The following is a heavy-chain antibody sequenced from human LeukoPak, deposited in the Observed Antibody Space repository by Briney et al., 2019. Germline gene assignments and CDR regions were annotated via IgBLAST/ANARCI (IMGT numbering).Heavy chain of an antibody. J-gene: IGHJ4*02. CDR3: AKGRITLVRGVSLDY. V-gene: IGHV3-30*18. CDR1: GFTFSSYG. Sequence: SGGSLRLSCAASGFTFSSYGMHWVRQAPGKGLEWVALISYDGSNKYYADSLKGRFTISRDNSKSTLYLQMNSLRAEDTAVYYCAKGRITLVRGVSLDYWGQGTLVTVSS. D-gene: IGHD3-10*01. CDR2: ISYDGSNK.